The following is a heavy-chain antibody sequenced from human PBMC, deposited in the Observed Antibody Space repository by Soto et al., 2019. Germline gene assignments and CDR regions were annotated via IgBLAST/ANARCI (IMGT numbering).Heavy chain of an antibody. CDR1: CGSIRSGSYY. CDR3: ARVGYGGNSGANF. J-gene: IGHJ4*02. D-gene: IGHD2-21*02. Sequence: QVQLHESGPGLVKPSQTLSLTCTVSCGSIRSGSYYWSWIRQPPGKRLEWIGYIYYSGSTFYNPSLQSINTITLDPSKNQFSLQLTSVTAADTAVYYCARVGYGGNSGANFWGQGTLVTVSS. CDR2: IYYSGST. V-gene: IGHV4-30-4*01.